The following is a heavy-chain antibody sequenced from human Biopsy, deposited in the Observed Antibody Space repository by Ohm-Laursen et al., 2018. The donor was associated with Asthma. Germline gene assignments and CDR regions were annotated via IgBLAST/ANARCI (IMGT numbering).Heavy chain of an antibody. V-gene: IGHV3-23*01. J-gene: IGHJ6*02. CDR1: GFTFSSYA. CDR2: ISGSGGST. CDR3: ARDKPSHIDYYYGMDV. Sequence: SLRLSCSASGFTFSSYAMSWVRQPPGKGLEWVSAISGSGGSTYYADSVKGRFTISRDNSKNTLHLQMNSLRAEDTAVYYCARDKPSHIDYYYGMDVWGQGALVTVSS.